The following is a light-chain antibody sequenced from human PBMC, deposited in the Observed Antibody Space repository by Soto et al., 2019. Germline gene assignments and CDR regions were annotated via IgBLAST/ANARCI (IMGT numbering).Light chain of an antibody. CDR3: QSYDSSLSVV. Sequence: QSVLTQPPSVSGAPGQRVTISCTGSSSNIGAGYDVHWYQQLPGTAPKILIYGNNNRPSGVPDRFSGFKSGTSASLAITGLQAEDESDYYCQSYDSSLSVVFGGGTKLTVL. CDR1: SSNIGAGYD. CDR2: GNN. V-gene: IGLV1-40*01. J-gene: IGLJ2*01.